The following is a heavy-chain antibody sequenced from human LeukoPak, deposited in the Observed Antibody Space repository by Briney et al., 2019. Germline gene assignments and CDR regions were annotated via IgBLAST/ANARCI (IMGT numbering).Heavy chain of an antibody. D-gene: IGHD2-15*01. CDR2: IYTSGST. CDR3: AREVGALRYCSGGSCYSIADY. V-gene: IGHV4-4*07. J-gene: IGHJ4*02. Sequence: SETLSLTCTVSGGSISSYYWSWIRQPAGKGLEWIGRIYTSGSTNYNPSLKSRVTMSVDTSKNQFSLKLSSVTAADTAVYYCAREVGALRYCSGGSCYSIADYWGQGTLVTVSS. CDR1: GGSISSYY.